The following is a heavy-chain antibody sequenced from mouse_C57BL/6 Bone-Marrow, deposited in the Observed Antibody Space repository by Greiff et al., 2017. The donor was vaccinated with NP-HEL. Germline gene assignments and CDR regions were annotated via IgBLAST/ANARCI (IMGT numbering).Heavy chain of an antibody. J-gene: IGHJ1*03. CDR3: ARYYYGSRGWYFDV. V-gene: IGHV1-72*01. CDR2: IDPNSGGT. Sequence: VQLQQPGADLVKPGASVKLSCKASGYTFTSYWMHWVKQRPGRGLAWIGRIDPNSGGTKFNEKFKTTATLTVDKPSSTASMQLSSLTSEDSAVYYCARYYYGSRGWYFDVWGTGTTVTVSS. CDR1: GYTFTSYW. D-gene: IGHD1-1*01.